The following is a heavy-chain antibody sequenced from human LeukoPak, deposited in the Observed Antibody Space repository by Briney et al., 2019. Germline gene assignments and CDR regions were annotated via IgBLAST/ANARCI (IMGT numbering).Heavy chain of an antibody. D-gene: IGHD2-2*02. Sequence: GGSLRLSCAASGFTFSSYGMHWVRQAPGKGLEWVAFIRYDGSNKYYADSVKGRFTISRDNSKNTLYLQMNSLRAEDTAVYYCAKVGLPAAISLVYYYMDVWGKGTTVTVSS. J-gene: IGHJ6*03. CDR1: GFTFSSYG. V-gene: IGHV3-30*02. CDR2: IRYDGSNK. CDR3: AKVGLPAAISLVYYYMDV.